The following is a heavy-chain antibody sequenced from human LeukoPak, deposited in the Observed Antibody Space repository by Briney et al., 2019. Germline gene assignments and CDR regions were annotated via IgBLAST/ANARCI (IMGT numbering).Heavy chain of an antibody. CDR3: ARGYYDSSGYPSFDY. V-gene: IGHV1-69*01. CDR2: IIPIFGTA. Sequence: GSSVKVSCKASGGTFSSYAISWVRQAPGQGLEWMGGIIPIFGTANYAQKFQGRVTITADESTSTAYMELSSLRSEDTAVYYCARGYYDSSGYPSFDYWGQGTLVTVSS. CDR1: GGTFSSYA. J-gene: IGHJ4*02. D-gene: IGHD3-22*01.